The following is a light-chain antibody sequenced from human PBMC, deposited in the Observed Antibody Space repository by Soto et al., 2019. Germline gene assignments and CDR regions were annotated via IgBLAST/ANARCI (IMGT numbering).Light chain of an antibody. CDR1: QSISSW. CDR3: QESYSTS. CDR2: AS. V-gene: IGKV1-39*01. J-gene: IGKJ1*01. Sequence: DIPLIQSPSSLSVSVGDRVTITCRARQSISSWLAWYQQMPGKAPKLLIYASSLQSGVPSRFSGSGSGTDFTLTISSLQPEDFATYYCQESYSTSFGQGTKVDI.